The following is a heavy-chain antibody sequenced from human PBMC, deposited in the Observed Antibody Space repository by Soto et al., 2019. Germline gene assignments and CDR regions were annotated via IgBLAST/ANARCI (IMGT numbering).Heavy chain of an antibody. CDR3: ASTRYCSGGSCYSFDY. V-gene: IGHV1-3*01. D-gene: IGHD2-15*01. Sequence: ASVKVSCKASGYTFTSYAMHWVRQAPGQRLEWMGWINAGNGNTKYSQKFQGRVTITRDTSASTAYMELSSLRSEDTAVYYCASTRYCSGGSCYSFDYWGQGTLVTVSS. CDR1: GYTFTSYA. J-gene: IGHJ4*02. CDR2: INAGNGNT.